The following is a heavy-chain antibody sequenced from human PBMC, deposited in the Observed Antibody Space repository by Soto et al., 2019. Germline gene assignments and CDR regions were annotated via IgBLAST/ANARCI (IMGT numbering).Heavy chain of an antibody. D-gene: IGHD2-2*01. CDR2: INHSGST. CDR3: ARGSPYIVVVPAAIDFDY. Sequence: PSETLSLTCAVYGGSFSGYYWSWIRQPPGKGLEWIGEINHSGSTNYNPSLKSRVTISVDTSKNQFSLKLSSVTAADTAVYYCARGSPYIVVVPAAIDFDYWGQGTLVTVSS. V-gene: IGHV4-34*01. CDR1: GGSFSGYY. J-gene: IGHJ4*02.